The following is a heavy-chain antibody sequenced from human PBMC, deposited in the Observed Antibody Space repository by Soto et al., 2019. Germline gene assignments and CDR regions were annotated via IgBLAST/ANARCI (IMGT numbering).Heavy chain of an antibody. CDR3: AREGCSGGSCYPPYGMDV. D-gene: IGHD2-15*01. Sequence: QVQLQESGPGLVKPSQTLSLTCTVSGGSISSGGYYWSWIRQPPGKGLEWIGYIYYSGSTYYNPSLKSRVTKSVDTSKTQFSLKLSSVTAADTAVYYCAREGCSGGSCYPPYGMDVWGQGTTVTVSS. V-gene: IGHV4-31*03. CDR1: GGSISSGGYY. J-gene: IGHJ6*02. CDR2: IYYSGST.